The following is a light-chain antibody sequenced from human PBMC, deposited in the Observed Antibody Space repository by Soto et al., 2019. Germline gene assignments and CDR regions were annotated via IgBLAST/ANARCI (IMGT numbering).Light chain of an antibody. CDR1: QSVSNNY. J-gene: IGKJ1*01. V-gene: IGKV3-20*01. CDR2: GAS. CDR3: QQYGSPGT. Sequence: SQSPGTLSLSTGERATLSCRASQSVSNNYLAWYQQKPGQAPRLLIYGASSRATGIPDRFSGSGSGTDFTLTISRLEPEDFAVYYCQQYGSPGTFAQRTKV.